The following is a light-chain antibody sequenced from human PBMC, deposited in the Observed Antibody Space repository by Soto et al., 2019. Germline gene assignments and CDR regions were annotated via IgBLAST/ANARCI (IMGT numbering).Light chain of an antibody. V-gene: IGLV2-14*01. CDR1: SGDVGGYNY. Sequence: QSALTQPASVSGSPGQSVTISCAGTSGDVGGYNYVSWYQQHPGKAPKLMIHAVTNRPSGVSNRFSGSKSGNTASLTISSLQAEDEADYYCCSYTGASTYVFGIGTKVTVL. CDR3: CSYTGASTYV. J-gene: IGLJ1*01. CDR2: AVT.